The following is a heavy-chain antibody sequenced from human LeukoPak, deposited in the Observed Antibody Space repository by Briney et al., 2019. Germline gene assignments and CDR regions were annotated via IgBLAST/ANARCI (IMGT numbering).Heavy chain of an antibody. CDR2: INSDGSST. CDR3: ARDHSSPELGDMDV. V-gene: IGHV3-74*01. Sequence: GRSLRLSCAASGFTFSSYGMHWVRQAPGKGLVWVSRINSDGSSTSYADSVKGRFTISRDNAKNTLYLQMNSLRAEDTAVYYCARDHSSPELGDMDVWGKGTTVTVSS. J-gene: IGHJ6*03. D-gene: IGHD7-27*01. CDR1: GFTFSSYG.